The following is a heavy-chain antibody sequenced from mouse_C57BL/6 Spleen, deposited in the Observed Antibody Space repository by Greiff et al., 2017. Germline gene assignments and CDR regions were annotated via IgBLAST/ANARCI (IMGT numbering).Heavy chain of an antibody. CDR2: ISSGGSYT. V-gene: IGHV5-6*01. Sequence: EVMLVESGGDLVKPGGSLKLSCAASGFTFSSYGMSWVRQTPDKRLEWVATISSGGSYTYYPDSVKGRFTISRDNAKNTLYLQMSSLKSEDTAMXYCARQTGTRYFDVWGTGTTVTVSS. CDR1: GFTFSSYG. CDR3: ARQTGTRYFDV. D-gene: IGHD3-3*01. J-gene: IGHJ1*03.